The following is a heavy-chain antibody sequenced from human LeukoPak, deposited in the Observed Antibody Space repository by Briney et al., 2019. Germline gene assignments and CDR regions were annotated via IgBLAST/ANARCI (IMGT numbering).Heavy chain of an antibody. CDR3: AKTPYCSGGSCYSGYFDY. CDR1: GFTFSSYG. D-gene: IGHD2-15*01. CDR2: IRNDGSNK. J-gene: IGHJ4*02. V-gene: IGHV3-30*02. Sequence: GGSLRLSCAASGFTFSSYGMHWVRQAPGKGLEWLAFIRNDGSNKYYADSVKGRFTISRDNSKNTLYLQMNSLRAEDTAVYYCAKTPYCSGGSCYSGYFDYWGQGTLVTVSS.